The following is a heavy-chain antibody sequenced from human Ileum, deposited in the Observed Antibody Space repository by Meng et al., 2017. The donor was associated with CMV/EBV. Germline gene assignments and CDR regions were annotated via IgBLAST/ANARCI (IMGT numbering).Heavy chain of an antibody. CDR3: ARNLADYDILTGSDY. D-gene: IGHD3-9*01. Sequence: ASVKVSCKASAYTFTSYYMHWVRQAPGHGLEWMRVINPSGGAATYAQRFQGRLTMTRDTSTSTVYMVLTSLRSEDTAMYYCARNLADYDILTGSDYWGQGSLVTVSS. CDR2: INPSGGAA. CDR1: AYTFTSYY. J-gene: IGHJ4*02. V-gene: IGHV1-46*01.